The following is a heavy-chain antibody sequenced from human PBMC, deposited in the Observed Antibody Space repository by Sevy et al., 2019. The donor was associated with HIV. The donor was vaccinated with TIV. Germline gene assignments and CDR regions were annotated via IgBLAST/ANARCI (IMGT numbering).Heavy chain of an antibody. V-gene: IGHV3-30*09. D-gene: IGHD2-21*01. J-gene: IGHJ4*02. CDR3: VIPFSGGGGGY. CDR1: GFTFSPYA. CDR2: LSYDGFNK. Sequence: GGSLRLSFAGSGFTFSPYAMHWVGRPPGGGREWVSTLSYDGFNKYYRDSVKGRFAISRDNSKNTQYLQMNSLRVEDTAVYYCVIPFSGGGGGYWGQGTLVTVSS.